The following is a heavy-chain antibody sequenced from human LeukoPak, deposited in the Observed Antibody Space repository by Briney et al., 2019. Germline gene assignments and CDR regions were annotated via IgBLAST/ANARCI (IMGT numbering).Heavy chain of an antibody. D-gene: IGHD6-25*01. CDR2: ISYDGSNR. J-gene: IGHJ4*02. CDR3: ANAGSIAAAGYFDF. Sequence: GRSLRLSCAASGFTFNYYVMHWVRQAPGKGLEWVSFISYDGSNRYYADSVKGRFTISRDNSKNTLFLQMNSLRPEDTAVYYCANAGSIAAAGYFDFWGLGTLVTVSS. CDR1: GFTFNYYV. V-gene: IGHV3-30*18.